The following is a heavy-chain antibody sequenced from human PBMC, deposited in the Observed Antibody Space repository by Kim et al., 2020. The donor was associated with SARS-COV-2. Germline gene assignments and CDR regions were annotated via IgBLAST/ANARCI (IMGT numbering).Heavy chain of an antibody. CDR3: ARMGVTGGEDCFDY. D-gene: IGHD3-10*01. Sequence: TPSLKSRLTISVDTSKNQFSLRLSSVTAADTAVYYCARMGVTGGEDCFDYWGQGTLVTVSS. V-gene: IGHV4-39*01. J-gene: IGHJ4*02.